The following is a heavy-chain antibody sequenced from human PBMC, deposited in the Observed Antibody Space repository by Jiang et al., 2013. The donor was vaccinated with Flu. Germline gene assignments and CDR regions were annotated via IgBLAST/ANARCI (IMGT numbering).Heavy chain of an antibody. CDR3: ARVGGEWLVIDY. D-gene: IGHD6-19*01. CDR1: GGSISSYY. CDR2: IYYSGST. J-gene: IGHJ4*03. V-gene: IGHV4-59*01. Sequence: GPGLVKPSETLSLTCTVSGGSISSYYWSWIRQPPGKGLEWIGYIYYSGSTNYNPSLKSRVTISVDTSKNQFSLKLSSVTAADTAVYYCARVGGEWLVIDYWGPGTLVTVSS.